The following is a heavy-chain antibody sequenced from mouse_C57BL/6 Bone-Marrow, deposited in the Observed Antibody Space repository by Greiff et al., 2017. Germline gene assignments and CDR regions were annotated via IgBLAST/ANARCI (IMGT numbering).Heavy chain of an antibody. D-gene: IGHD1-1*01. V-gene: IGHV5-16*01. CDR3: ASYGSSYAMDY. CDR2: INYDGSST. Sequence: EVKVVESEGGLVQPGSSMKLSCTASGFTFSDYYMAWVRQVPEKGLEWVANINYDGSSTYYLDSLKSRFIISRDNAKNSLYLQMSSLKSEDTATYYCASYGSSYAMDYWGQGTSVTVSS. J-gene: IGHJ4*01. CDR1: GFTFSDYY.